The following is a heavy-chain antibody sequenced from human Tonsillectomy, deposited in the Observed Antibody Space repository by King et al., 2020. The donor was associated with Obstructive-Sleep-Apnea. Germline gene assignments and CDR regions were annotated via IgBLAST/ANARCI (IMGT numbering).Heavy chain of an antibody. J-gene: IGHJ4*02. CDR3: ARPIAVTGTAIDY. V-gene: IGHV3-30-3*01. Sequence: QVQLVQSGGGVVQPGRSLRLSCAASGFTFSNYAIHWVRQAPGKGLEWVAGISYDGSNKYYADSVKGRFTISRDNSKNTLYLQMNSLRAEDTAVYYCARPIAVTGTAIDYWGQGTLVTVSS. D-gene: IGHD6-19*01. CDR2: ISYDGSNK. CDR1: GFTFSNYA.